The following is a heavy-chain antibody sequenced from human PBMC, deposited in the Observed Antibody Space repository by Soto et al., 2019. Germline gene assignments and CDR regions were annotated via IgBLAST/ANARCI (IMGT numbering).Heavy chain of an antibody. Sequence: PSETLSLTCAVYGGSFSGYYWSWIRQPPGKGLEWIGEINHSGSTNYNPSLKSRVTISVDTSKNQFSLKLSSVTAADAAVYYCARLGYYGSGSLAPYYYYGMDVWGQGTTVTVSS. CDR1: GGSFSGYY. CDR3: ARLGYYGSGSLAPYYYYGMDV. V-gene: IGHV4-34*01. CDR2: INHSGST. J-gene: IGHJ6*02. D-gene: IGHD3-10*01.